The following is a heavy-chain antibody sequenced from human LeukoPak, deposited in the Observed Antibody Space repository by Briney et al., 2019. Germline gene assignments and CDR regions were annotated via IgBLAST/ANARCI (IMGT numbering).Heavy chain of an antibody. D-gene: IGHD5-18*01. CDR3: ARDRGGYSYDIDY. J-gene: IGHJ4*02. CDR2: IIPIFGTA. CDR1: GGTFSNYA. Sequence: SVKVSCKASGGTFSNYAISWVRQAPGQGLEWMGGIIPIFGTANYAQKFQGRATITADESTSTAYMELSSLRSEDTAVYYCARDRGGYSYDIDYWGQGTLVTVSS. V-gene: IGHV1-69*13.